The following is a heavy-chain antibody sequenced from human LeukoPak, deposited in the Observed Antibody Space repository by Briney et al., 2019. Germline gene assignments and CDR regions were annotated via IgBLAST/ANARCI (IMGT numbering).Heavy chain of an antibody. Sequence: PGRSLRLSCAASGFTFNNYGMHWVRQAPGKGLEWVAVISYDGSNKYYADSVKGRFTISRDNSKNTVHLQMNSLRAEDTAVYYCAKDHYDLLTGYYNFSDYWGQGNLVTVSS. CDR3: AKDHYDLLTGYYNFSDY. D-gene: IGHD3-9*01. J-gene: IGHJ4*02. CDR1: GFTFNNYG. V-gene: IGHV3-30*18. CDR2: ISYDGSNK.